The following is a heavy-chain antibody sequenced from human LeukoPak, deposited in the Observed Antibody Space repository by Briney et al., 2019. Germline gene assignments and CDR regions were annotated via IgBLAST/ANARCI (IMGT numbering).Heavy chain of an antibody. CDR3: ARLLWFGELEETYFDY. D-gene: IGHD3-10*01. CDR1: GFTFSSYW. CDR2: INTDGSST. Sequence: GGSLRLSCATSGFTFSSYWMHWVRQAPGKGLVWVSRINTDGSSTYYADSVKGRFTISRDNAKNTLYLQMNSLRAEDTAVYYCARLLWFGELEETYFDYWGQGTLVTVSS. V-gene: IGHV3-74*01. J-gene: IGHJ4*02.